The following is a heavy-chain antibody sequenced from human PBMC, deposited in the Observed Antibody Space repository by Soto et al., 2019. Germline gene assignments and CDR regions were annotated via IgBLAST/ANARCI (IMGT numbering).Heavy chain of an antibody. CDR2: ISGSGGST. D-gene: IGHD2-15*01. Sequence: GGSLRLSCAASGFTFSSYAMSWVRQAPGKGLEWVSAISGSGGSTYYADSVKGRFTISRDNSKNTLYLQMNSLRAEDTAVHYCANSPPQSSPVVVVATTPFDYWGQGTLVTVSS. CDR1: GFTFSSYA. V-gene: IGHV3-23*01. CDR3: ANSPPQSSPVVVVATTPFDY. J-gene: IGHJ4*02.